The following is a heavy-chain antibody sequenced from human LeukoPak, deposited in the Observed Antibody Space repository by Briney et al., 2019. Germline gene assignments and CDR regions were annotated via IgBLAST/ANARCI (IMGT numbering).Heavy chain of an antibody. CDR2: LNSDGSST. J-gene: IGHJ2*01. D-gene: IGHD3-22*01. Sequence: GGSLRLSCAASGFTFSSYWMHWVRQAPGKGLVWVSRLNSDGSSTSYADSVKGRFTISRDNSKNTLYLQMDSLRVEDSAMYFCTREKSVVVPSSYYYFDVWGRGTLVAVAS. CDR3: TREKSVVVPSSYYYFDV. CDR1: GFTFSSYW. V-gene: IGHV3-74*01.